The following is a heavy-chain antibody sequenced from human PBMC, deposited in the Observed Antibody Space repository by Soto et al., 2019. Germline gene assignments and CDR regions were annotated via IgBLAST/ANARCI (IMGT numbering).Heavy chain of an antibody. D-gene: IGHD1-20*01. CDR2: IFHTGFT. J-gene: IGHJ5*02. Sequence: SETLSLTCAVSGYSISSGFYWGWIRQSPGRGLEWFGNIFHTGFTYYNPSLKSRVTISVDKSKNQISLELASVTAADTAVYYCARGGVYNSNPETWFDTWGQGTHVTVS. CDR1: GYSISSGFY. CDR3: ARGGVYNSNPETWFDT. V-gene: IGHV4-38-2*01.